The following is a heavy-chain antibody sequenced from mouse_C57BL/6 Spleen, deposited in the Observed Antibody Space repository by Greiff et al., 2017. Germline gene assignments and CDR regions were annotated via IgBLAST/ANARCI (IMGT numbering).Heavy chain of an antibody. V-gene: IGHV2-9*01. CDR3: AKHGEYAGFAY. CDR1: GFSLTSYG. CDR2: IWGGGGA. D-gene: IGHD5-1*01. Sequence: VKLVESGPGLVAPSQSLSITCTVSGFSLTSYGVDWVRQPPGKGLEWLGVIWGGGGANYNSALMSGLCISKDNSKSKVFLKMNRLQTDDTAMYYCAKHGEYAGFAYWGQGTLVTVSA. J-gene: IGHJ3*01.